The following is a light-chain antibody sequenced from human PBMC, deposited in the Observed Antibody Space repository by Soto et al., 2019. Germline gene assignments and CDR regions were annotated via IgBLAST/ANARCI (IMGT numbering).Light chain of an antibody. CDR3: AAWDDSLSGVV. V-gene: IGLV1-47*01. CDR2: RNN. J-gene: IGLJ2*01. Sequence: QSVLTQPPSASGTPGQRVTISCSGSSSNIGSNYVYWYQQLPGTAPKLLIYRNNQRPSGVPDQFSGSKSGTSASLAISGLLSEDEADYYCAAWDDSLSGVVFGGGTQLTVL. CDR1: SSNIGSNY.